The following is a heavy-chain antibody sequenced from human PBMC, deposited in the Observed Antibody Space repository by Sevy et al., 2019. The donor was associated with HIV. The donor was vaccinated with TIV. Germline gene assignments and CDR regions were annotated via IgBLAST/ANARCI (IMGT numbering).Heavy chain of an antibody. CDR1: GGSISSSSYY. CDR3: ARLWTRAHWYFDL. D-gene: IGHD2-21*01. J-gene: IGHJ2*01. CDR2: IYYSGST. Sequence: SETLSLTCTVSGGSISSSSYYWGWIRQPPGKGLEWIGSIYYSGSTYYNPSLKSRVTISVDTSKNQFSLKLSSVTASDTAVYYCARLWTRAHWYFDLWGRGTQVTVSS. V-gene: IGHV4-39*01.